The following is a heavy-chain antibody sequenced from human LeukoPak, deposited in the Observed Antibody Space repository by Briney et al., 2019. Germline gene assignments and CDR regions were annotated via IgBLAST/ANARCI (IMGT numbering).Heavy chain of an antibody. J-gene: IGHJ4*02. CDR3: ARGSSFDGYCSAGACDAGYYDS. Sequence: SETLSLTCAVYGETFSAYFLNWIRQAPGRPLEYIGEINHRGSSHYNPSLKSRVTLSVDTSKHQSSLKLTSETAADTAVYFCARGSSFDGYCSAGACDAGYYDSWGQGTPVTVSS. CDR1: GETFSAYF. V-gene: IGHV4-34*01. CDR2: INHRGSS. D-gene: IGHD2-15*01.